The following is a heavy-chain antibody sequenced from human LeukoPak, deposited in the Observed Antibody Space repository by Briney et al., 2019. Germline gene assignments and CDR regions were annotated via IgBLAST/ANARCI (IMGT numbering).Heavy chain of an antibody. Sequence: ASVKVSCKTSEDSFSTHTVSWVRQAPGQGLEWIGGFIPIFDESRYANKFQGRVTITKDDSTNTAYMELSSLRSDDSAVYFCARGRHYYGSEFDSWGRGTVVTVSS. CDR2: FIPIFDES. D-gene: IGHD3-10*01. CDR1: EDSFSTHT. J-gene: IGHJ4*02. CDR3: ARGRHYYGSEFDS. V-gene: IGHV1-69*05.